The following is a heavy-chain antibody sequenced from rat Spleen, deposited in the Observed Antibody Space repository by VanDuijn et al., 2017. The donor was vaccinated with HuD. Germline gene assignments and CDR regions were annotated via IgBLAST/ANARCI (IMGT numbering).Heavy chain of an antibody. Sequence: EVHLVESGGDLVQPRRSLKLSCIASGFTFNNYWMTWIRQAPGQGLEWIASITNTGDNTYYQDSVKGRFTVSRDNAKGTLYLQMDSLRSEDTATYYCVSHGARISRFAYWGQGTLVTVSS. CDR3: VSHGARISRFAY. J-gene: IGHJ3*01. CDR1: GFTFNNYW. V-gene: IGHV5-31*01. CDR2: ITNTGDNT. D-gene: IGHD2-7*01.